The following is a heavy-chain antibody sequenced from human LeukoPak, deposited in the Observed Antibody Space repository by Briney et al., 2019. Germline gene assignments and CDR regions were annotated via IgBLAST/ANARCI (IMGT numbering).Heavy chain of an antibody. Sequence: PGGSLRLSCAASGFTFDDYAMHWVRQAPGKGLDWVSGISWNSGSIGYADSVKGRFTISRDNAKNSLYLQMNSLRAEDTALYYCAKDYYYGSGSTVLGYYFDYWGQGTLVAVSS. CDR3: AKDYYYGSGSTVLGYYFDY. V-gene: IGHV3-9*01. J-gene: IGHJ4*02. CDR2: ISWNSGSI. CDR1: GFTFDDYA. D-gene: IGHD3-10*01.